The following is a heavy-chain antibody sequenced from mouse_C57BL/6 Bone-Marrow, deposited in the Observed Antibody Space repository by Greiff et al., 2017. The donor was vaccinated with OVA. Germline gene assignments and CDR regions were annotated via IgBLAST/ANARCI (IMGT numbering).Heavy chain of an antibody. V-gene: IGHV3-6*01. Sequence: VQLQQSGPGLVKPSQSLSLTCSVTGYSITSGYYWNWIRQFPGNKLEWMGYISYDGSNNYNPSLKNRISITRDTSKNLFFLKLNSVTTEDTATYYCARGPHPGAYWGQGTLVTVSA. CDR3: ARGPHPGAY. CDR2: ISYDGSN. CDR1: GYSITSGYY. J-gene: IGHJ3*01.